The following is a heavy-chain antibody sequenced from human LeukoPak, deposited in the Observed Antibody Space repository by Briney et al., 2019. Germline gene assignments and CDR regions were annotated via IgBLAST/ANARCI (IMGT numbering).Heavy chain of an antibody. V-gene: IGHV3-23*01. CDR3: AKVLTGSQDY. D-gene: IGHD1-14*01. CDR1: GFTFSSYA. Sequence: PGGSLRLSCVASGFTFSSYALSWVRQAPGKGLEWVSTIGGGGENTYYADSVKGRFTISRDSSKNTVYLHMKSLRAEDTAVYFCAKVLTGSQDYWGQGTLVTVSS. CDR2: IGGGGENT. J-gene: IGHJ4*02.